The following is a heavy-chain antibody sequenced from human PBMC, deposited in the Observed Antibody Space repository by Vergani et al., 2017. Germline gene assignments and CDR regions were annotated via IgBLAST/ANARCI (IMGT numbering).Heavy chain of an antibody. V-gene: IGHV4-34*01. D-gene: IGHD3-10*01. Sequence: QVQLQQWGAGLLKPSETLSPTCAVYGGSFSGYYWSWIRQPPGKGLEWIGEINHSGSTNYNPALKSRVTISVDTSKNQFSLTLSSVTAADTAVYYCARTNRAITMVRGVPNWFDPWGQGTLVTVSA. CDR2: INHSGST. J-gene: IGHJ5*02. CDR3: ARTNRAITMVRGVPNWFDP. CDR1: GGSFSGYY.